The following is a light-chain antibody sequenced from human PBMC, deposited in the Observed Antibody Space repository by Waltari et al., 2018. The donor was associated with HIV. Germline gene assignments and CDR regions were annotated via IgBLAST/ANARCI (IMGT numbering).Light chain of an antibody. CDR3: ATWDDSLSGSV. Sequence: QSVLTQPPSTSGTPGQRVTISCSGSSSNIGSHYVYWYRQLPGTAPKIVMYRDDQRPSGVPVRFSGSKSGTSASPAISGLRSEDEADYFCATWDDSLSGSVFGGGTKLTVL. J-gene: IGLJ3*02. CDR2: RDD. V-gene: IGLV1-47*01. CDR1: SSNIGSHY.